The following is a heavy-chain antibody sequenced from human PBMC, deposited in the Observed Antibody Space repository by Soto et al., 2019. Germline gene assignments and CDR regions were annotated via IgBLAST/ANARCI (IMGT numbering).Heavy chain of an antibody. J-gene: IGHJ4*02. CDR3: ARGTFDPNGSSDF. CDR2: IKSKTDGGTT. V-gene: IGHV3-15*01. Sequence: PGGSLRLSCAASGFTFSNAWMSWVRQAPGKGLEWVGRIKSKTDGGTTDYAAPVKGRFTISRDDSKNTLYMELRSLRSDDTAVYYCARGTFDPNGSSDFWGQGTLVTVSS. CDR1: GFTFSNAW. D-gene: IGHD3-10*01.